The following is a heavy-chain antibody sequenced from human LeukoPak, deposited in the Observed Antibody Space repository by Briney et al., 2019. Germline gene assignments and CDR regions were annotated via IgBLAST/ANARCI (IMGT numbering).Heavy chain of an antibody. V-gene: IGHV4-4*07. CDR2: IYTSGST. Sequence: PSETLSLTGTVSGGSISSYYWSWIRQPAGKGLEWIGRIYTSGSTNYNPSLKSRVTMSLDTSQNQFSLKLTSVTAADTAVYYCARGHYDYLWGSYRYWGFDYWGQGTLVTVSS. D-gene: IGHD3-16*02. CDR3: ARGHYDYLWGSYRYWGFDY. J-gene: IGHJ4*02. CDR1: GGSISSYY.